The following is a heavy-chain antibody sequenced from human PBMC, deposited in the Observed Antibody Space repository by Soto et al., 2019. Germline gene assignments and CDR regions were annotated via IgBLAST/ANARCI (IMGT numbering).Heavy chain of an antibody. Sequence: QVQLVQSGAEVKKPGASVKVSCKASGYTFTSYGISWVRQAPGQGLEWMGWISAYNGNTNYAQKLQGRVTMTTDTSTSTAYMELRSLRSDDTAVYYCASDKSGRSGWYGNWFDPWGQGTLVTVSS. J-gene: IGHJ5*02. V-gene: IGHV1-18*01. CDR3: ASDKSGRSGWYGNWFDP. CDR2: ISAYNGNT. CDR1: GYTFTSYG. D-gene: IGHD6-19*01.